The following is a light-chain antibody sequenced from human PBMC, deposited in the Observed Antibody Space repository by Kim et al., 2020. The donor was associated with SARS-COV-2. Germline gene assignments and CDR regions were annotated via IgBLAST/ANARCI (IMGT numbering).Light chain of an antibody. Sequence: QRVTNSWSGSSANNVSDYVYGYQQLPGTAPKPLIYRNNQRPSGVPDPFSGSKSGTSASLAISVLRSEVEADYYCAAWDDSLSGAVFGGGTQLTVL. CDR2: RNN. V-gene: IGLV1-47*01. CDR1: SANNVSDY. J-gene: IGLJ3*02. CDR3: AAWDDSLSGAV.